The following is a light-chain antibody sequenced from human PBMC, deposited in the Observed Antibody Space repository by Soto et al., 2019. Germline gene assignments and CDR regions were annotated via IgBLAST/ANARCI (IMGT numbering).Light chain of an antibody. J-gene: IGKJ1*01. V-gene: IGKV1-39*01. CDR2: AAS. Sequence: DIQMTQSPSSLSASIGDRVTITCRASQSINTFLNWYQQKPGTAPNLLIYAASSLQSGVPSRFSGSGSGTDFTLTISSLQPEDFATYYCQHTYSTPRTFGQGTKVDIK. CDR3: QHTYSTPRT. CDR1: QSINTF.